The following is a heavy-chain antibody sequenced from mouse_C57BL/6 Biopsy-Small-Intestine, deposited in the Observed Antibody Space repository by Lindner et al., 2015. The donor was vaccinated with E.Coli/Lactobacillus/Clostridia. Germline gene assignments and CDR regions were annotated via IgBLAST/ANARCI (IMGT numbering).Heavy chain of an antibody. Sequence: VQLQESGAELVRPGASVKLSCTGSGFNIKDYYIHWVKQRPEQGLEWIGRIDPEDGEAEYAPKIQGKATMTADTSSNTAYLQLSSLTSEDSAVYFCGRGVQGWDGNFDVWGTGTTVTVSS. CDR2: IDPEDGEA. CDR1: GFNIKDYY. J-gene: IGHJ1*03. V-gene: IGHV14-1*01. CDR3: GRGVQGWDGNFDV. D-gene: IGHD4-1*01.